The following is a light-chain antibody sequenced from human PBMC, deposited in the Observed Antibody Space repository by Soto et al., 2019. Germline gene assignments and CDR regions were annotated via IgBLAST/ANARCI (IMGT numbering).Light chain of an antibody. CDR2: EVS. J-gene: IGLJ1*01. Sequence: QSALTQPASVSGSPGQSITISCTGTSGDVGGYKYVSWYQHHPGKAPKLMIYEVSNRPSGVSGRFSGSKSGNTASLTISGLQAEDEADYYCFSYRIRSDVFGTGTKVTVL. CDR1: SGDVGGYKY. V-gene: IGLV2-14*01. CDR3: FSYRIRSDV.